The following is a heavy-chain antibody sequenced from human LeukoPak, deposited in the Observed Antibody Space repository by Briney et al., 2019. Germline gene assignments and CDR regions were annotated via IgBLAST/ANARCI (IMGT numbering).Heavy chain of an antibody. CDR3: AREGPYSSSCRGFDP. D-gene: IGHD6-6*01. Sequence: PSETLSLTCTVSGGSISSSSYYWGWIRQPPGKGLEWIGSIYYSGSTYYNPSLKSRVTISVDTSKNQFSLKLSSVTAADTAVYYCAREGPYSSSCRGFDPWGQGTLVTVSS. V-gene: IGHV4-39*07. CDR1: GGSISSSSYY. J-gene: IGHJ5*02. CDR2: IYYSGST.